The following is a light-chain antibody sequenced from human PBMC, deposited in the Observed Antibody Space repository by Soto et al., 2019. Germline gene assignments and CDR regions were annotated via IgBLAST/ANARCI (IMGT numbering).Light chain of an antibody. CDR1: QSIGSS. V-gene: IGKV3-15*01. CDR3: QQYKNWPPIT. J-gene: IGKJ5*01. Sequence: EIVMTQSPATLSVSPGERATLSCRASQSIGSSLAWYQQEPGQAPRLLIYGASTRATGIPARFSGSGSGTEFTLTISSLQSEDFAVYFCQQYKNWPPITFGQGTRL. CDR2: GAS.